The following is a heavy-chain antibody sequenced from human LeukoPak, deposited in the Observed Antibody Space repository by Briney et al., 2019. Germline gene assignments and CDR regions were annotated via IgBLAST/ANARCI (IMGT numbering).Heavy chain of an antibody. CDR1: GFTFSNYW. V-gene: IGHV3-7*01. CDR2: IKEDGSER. CDR3: ARGLRSVDY. Sequence: GGSLRLSCAASGFTFSNYWTRWGRQAPGKGLDWVANIKEDGSERYYVDSVKGRFTISRDNAKNSLYLQMDSLRAEDTAVYYCARGLRSVDYWGQGTLVTVSS. D-gene: IGHD2-21*01. J-gene: IGHJ4*02.